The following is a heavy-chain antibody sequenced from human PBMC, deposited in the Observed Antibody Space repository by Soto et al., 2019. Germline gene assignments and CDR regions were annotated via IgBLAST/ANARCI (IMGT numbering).Heavy chain of an antibody. D-gene: IGHD6-13*01. CDR1: GFTFSSYA. J-gene: IGHJ5*02. CDR2: ISGSGGST. V-gene: IGHV3-23*01. Sequence: GGSLRLSCAASGFTFSSYAMSWVRQAPGKGLEWVSAISGSGGSTYYADSVKGRFTISRDNSKNTLYLQLNSLRAEDTAVYYCAKDIAAAGIRWRFDPWGQGTLVTVSS. CDR3: AKDIAAAGIRWRFDP.